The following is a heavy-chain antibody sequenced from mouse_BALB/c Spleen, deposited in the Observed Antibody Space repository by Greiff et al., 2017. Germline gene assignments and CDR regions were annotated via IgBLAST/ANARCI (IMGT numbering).Heavy chain of an antibody. CDR1: GFSLSTSGMG. D-gene: IGHD1-1*01. CDR3: ARIEDYYGSRSSWFAY. Sequence: QVTLKVSGPGILQPSQTLSLTCSFSGFSLSTSGMGVGWIRQPSGKGLEWLAHIWWDDDKRYNPALKSRLTISKDTSSNQVFLKIASVDTADTATYYCARIEDYYGSRSSWFAYWGQGTLVTVSA. CDR2: IWWDDDK. V-gene: IGHV8-8*01. J-gene: IGHJ3*01.